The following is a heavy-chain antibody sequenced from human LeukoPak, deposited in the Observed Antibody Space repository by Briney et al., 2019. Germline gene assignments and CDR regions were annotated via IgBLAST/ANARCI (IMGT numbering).Heavy chain of an antibody. Sequence: GASVKVSCKASGGTFSSYAISWVRQAPGQGLEWMGRIIPIFGTANYARKFQGRVTITTDESTSTAYMELSSLRSEDTAVYYCARASDCSGGSCPISYWGRGTLVTVSS. J-gene: IGHJ4*02. CDR2: IIPIFGTA. V-gene: IGHV1-69*05. CDR1: GGTFSSYA. D-gene: IGHD2-15*01. CDR3: ARASDCSGGSCPISY.